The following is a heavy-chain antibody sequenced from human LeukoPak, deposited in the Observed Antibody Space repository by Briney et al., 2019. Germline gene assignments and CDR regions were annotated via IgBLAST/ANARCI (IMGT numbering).Heavy chain of an antibody. D-gene: IGHD4-17*01. CDR3: ASVDNGDYHYDY. CDR1: GGSISRYY. CDR2: IHYSGST. V-gene: IGHV4-59*08. J-gene: IGHJ4*02. Sequence: PSETLSLTCTVSGGSISRYYWSWLRQPPGKGLEWIGYIHYSGSTNSNPSLRGRVTMSIDTPKNQFSLRLTSVTAADTTVYYCASVDNGDYHYDYWGQGTLVTVSS.